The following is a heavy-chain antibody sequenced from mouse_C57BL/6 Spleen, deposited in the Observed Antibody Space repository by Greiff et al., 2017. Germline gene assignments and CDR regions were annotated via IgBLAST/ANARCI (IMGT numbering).Heavy chain of an antibody. D-gene: IGHD2-5*01. CDR2: IDPSDSDI. V-gene: IGHV1-52*01. J-gene: IGHJ3*01. CDR1: GYTFTSYW. Sequence: QVQLQQPGAELVRPGSSVKLSCKASGYTFTSYWMHWVKQRPIQGLEWIGNIDPSDSDIHYTPKFKDKATLTVDKSASTAYMQLSSRTSEDSAVYCCTRADYSNSWFAYWGQGTLVTVSA. CDR3: TRADYSNSWFAY.